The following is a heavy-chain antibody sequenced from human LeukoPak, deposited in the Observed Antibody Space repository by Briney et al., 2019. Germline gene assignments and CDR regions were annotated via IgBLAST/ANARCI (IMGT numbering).Heavy chain of an antibody. CDR2: IYSGGST. V-gene: IGHV3-66*01. J-gene: IGHJ4*02. D-gene: IGHD5-18*01. CDR3: ARSLVDTSPRPYGY. CDR1: GFTVSSNY. Sequence: AGGSLRLSCAASGFTVSSNYMSWVRQAPGEGLGWGSVIYSGGSTYYADSVKGRVTISRDKSMNTLYLQMNSLRAEDTAMYYCARSLVDTSPRPYGYGGRGTLVSVSS.